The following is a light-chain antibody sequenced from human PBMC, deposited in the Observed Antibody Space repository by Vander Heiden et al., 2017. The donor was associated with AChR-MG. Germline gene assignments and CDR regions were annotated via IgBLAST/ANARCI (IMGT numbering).Light chain of an antibody. CDR3: QAWDGDTGRI. CDR2: QDT. V-gene: IGLV3-1*01. Sequence: SYDLTQRPSLSVSPGQTATITCSGDKLGDRYASWYQQRPGQPPVLVIYQDTKRPSGIPERFSGSNSGNTATLTISGTQAMDEADYYCQAWDGDTGRIFGGGTKLTVL. J-gene: IGLJ2*01. CDR1: KLGDRY.